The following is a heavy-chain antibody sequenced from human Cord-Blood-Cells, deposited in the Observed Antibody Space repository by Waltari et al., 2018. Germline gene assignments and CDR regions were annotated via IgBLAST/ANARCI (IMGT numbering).Heavy chain of an antibody. V-gene: IGHV4-39*01. D-gene: IGHD4-4*01. CDR3: ARHSVTVTSWFDP. Sequence: QLQLQESGPGLAKPSETLSLTCTVSGDSIISSSYYWGWIRQPPGKGLEWSGSIDHGGGTYYNPSLKSLVTISVDTSKNQFSLKLSSVTAADTAVYYCARHSVTVTSWFDPWGQGTLVTVSS. CDR1: GDSIISSSYY. CDR2: IDHGGGT. J-gene: IGHJ5*02.